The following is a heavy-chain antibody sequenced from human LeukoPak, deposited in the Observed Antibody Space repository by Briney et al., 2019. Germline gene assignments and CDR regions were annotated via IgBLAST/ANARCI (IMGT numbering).Heavy chain of an antibody. V-gene: IGHV3-21*01. D-gene: IGHD5-18*01. CDR2: ISTSSSYI. Sequence: PGGSLRLSCAASGFTFSTYYMNWVRQAPGKGLEWVSSISTSSSYIYYADAVKGRFTISRDNAKNSLYLQINSLRAEDTAVYYCAREGYSYGLAYYYYYYYMDVWGKGTTVTVSS. CDR3: AREGYSYGLAYYYYYYYMDV. CDR1: GFTFSTYY. J-gene: IGHJ6*03.